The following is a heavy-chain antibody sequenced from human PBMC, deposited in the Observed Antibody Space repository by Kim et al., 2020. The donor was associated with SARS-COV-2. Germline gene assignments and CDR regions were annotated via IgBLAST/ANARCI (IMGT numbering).Heavy chain of an antibody. CDR1: GGSISSYY. D-gene: IGHD6-19*01. Sequence: SETLSLTCTVSGGSISSYYWSWIRQPAGKGLEWIGRIYTSGSTNYNPSLKSRVTMSVDTSKNQFSLKLSSVTAADTAVYYCARRDQKQWLGYFDYWGQGTLVTVSS. V-gene: IGHV4-4*07. CDR2: IYTSGST. J-gene: IGHJ4*02. CDR3: ARRDQKQWLGYFDY.